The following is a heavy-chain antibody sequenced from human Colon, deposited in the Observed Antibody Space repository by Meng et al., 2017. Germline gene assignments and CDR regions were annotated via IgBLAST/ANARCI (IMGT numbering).Heavy chain of an antibody. V-gene: IGHV1-18*01. CDR3: ARDNPVDYVRDY. D-gene: IGHD4-17*01. CDR1: GYTFTTYG. CDR2: ISTYDDNT. Sequence: QVQLVQSGAEVKKPGASGKVSCKASGYTFTTYGISWMRQAPGQGLEWMGWISTYDDNTNYVEKFRGRVTMTTDTSTNTAYMELRSLRSDDTAVYYCARDNPVDYVRDYWGQGTLVTVSS. J-gene: IGHJ4*02.